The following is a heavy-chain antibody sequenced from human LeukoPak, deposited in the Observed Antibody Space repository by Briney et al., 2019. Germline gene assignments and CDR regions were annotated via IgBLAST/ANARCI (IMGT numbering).Heavy chain of an antibody. CDR3: AKDRPKDDYVWGNYRPGGYFDL. Sequence: QTGGSLRLSCAASGFTFSSYAMSWVRQAPGKGLEWVSTISGNGITTYYADSVKGRFTISRDNSKNTLYLQMNSLRAEDTAVYYCAKDRPKDDYVWGNYRPGGYFDLWGRGTLVTVSS. V-gene: IGHV3-23*01. CDR2: ISGNGITT. CDR1: GFTFSSYA. J-gene: IGHJ2*01. D-gene: IGHD3-16*02.